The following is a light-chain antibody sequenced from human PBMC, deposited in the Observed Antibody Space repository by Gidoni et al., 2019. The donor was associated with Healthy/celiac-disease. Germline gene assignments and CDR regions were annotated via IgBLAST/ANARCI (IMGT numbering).Light chain of an antibody. J-gene: IGKJ1*01. Sequence: DIVMTQSPDSMAVSPGERATINCKSSQSVLYSSNNKNYLDWYQQKPGQPPKLLMYWASTRESGVPDRFSGSGSGTDFTLTISSLQAEDVAVYYCQQYYSTPPTFGQGTKVEIK. V-gene: IGKV4-1*01. CDR1: QSVLYSSNNKNY. CDR2: WAS. CDR3: QQYYSTPPT.